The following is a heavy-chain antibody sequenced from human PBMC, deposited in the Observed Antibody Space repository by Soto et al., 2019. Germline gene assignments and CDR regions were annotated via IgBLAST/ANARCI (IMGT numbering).Heavy chain of an antibody. D-gene: IGHD3-10*01. V-gene: IGHV1-69*13. Sequence: SVKVSCKASGGTFSSYAISWVRQAPGQGLEWMGGIIPIFGTANYAQKFQGRVTITADESTSTAYMELSSLRSEDTAVYYCARDPLKDYGSGSYYTGDNYYYYYGMDVWGQGTTVTVSS. CDR1: GGTFSSYA. CDR2: IIPIFGTA. J-gene: IGHJ6*02. CDR3: ARDPLKDYGSGSYYTGDNYYYYYGMDV.